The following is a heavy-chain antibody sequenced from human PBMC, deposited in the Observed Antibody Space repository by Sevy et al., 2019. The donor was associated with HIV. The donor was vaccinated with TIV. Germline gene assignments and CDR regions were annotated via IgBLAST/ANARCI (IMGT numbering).Heavy chain of an antibody. CDR2: ISVYNGNT. D-gene: IGHD3-3*01. CDR3: AFTKGVFGVVMTSFFFDY. CDR1: GYSFTSYG. J-gene: IGHJ4*02. V-gene: IGHV1-18*01. Sequence: ASVKVSCQASGYSFTSYGITWVRQAPGQGLEWMGWISVYNGNTNYAREFQGRLTMTTDTSTSTVYMDLRSLRSDDTAVYYCAFTKGVFGVVMTSFFFDYWGQGTLVTVSS.